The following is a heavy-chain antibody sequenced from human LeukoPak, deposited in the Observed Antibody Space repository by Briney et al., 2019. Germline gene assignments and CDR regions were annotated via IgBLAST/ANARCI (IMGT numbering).Heavy chain of an antibody. Sequence: GGSLRLSCAASGFIFSDYSMNWVRQAPGKGLEWVSSISSSSSYIYYADSVKGRFTISRDNAKNSLYLQMNSLRAEDTAVYYCAGYLRYYDYWSGYNADYYLDSWGQGTLVTVSS. CDR1: GFIFSDYS. J-gene: IGHJ4*02. CDR2: ISSSSSYI. D-gene: IGHD3-3*01. CDR3: AGYLRYYDYWSGYNADYYLDS. V-gene: IGHV3-21*01.